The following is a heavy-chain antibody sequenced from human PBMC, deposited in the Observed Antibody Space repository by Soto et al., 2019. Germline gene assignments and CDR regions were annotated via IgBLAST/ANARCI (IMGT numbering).Heavy chain of an antibody. CDR2: IYQTGST. CDR3: ANFVVGPATLPY. CDR1: GASISSGGYS. D-gene: IGHD2-21*01. V-gene: IGHV4-30-2*01. Sequence: SETLSLTCAVSGASISSGGYSWSWVRQPPGKGLEWIGFIYQTGSTHYNPSLKNRVTISVDGSKNAFSLNLTTLTAADTAVYYCANFVVGPATLPYWGQGALVTVSS. J-gene: IGHJ4*02.